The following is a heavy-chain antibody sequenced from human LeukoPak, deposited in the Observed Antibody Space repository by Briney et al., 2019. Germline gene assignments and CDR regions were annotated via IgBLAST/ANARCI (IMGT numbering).Heavy chain of an antibody. V-gene: IGHV3-30*01. D-gene: IGHD2-2*01. CDR1: GFTFSSYA. CDR2: ISYDGSNK. J-gene: IGHJ5*02. Sequence: GGSLRLSCAASGFTFSSYAMHWVRQAPGKGLEWVAVISYDGSNKYYADSVKGRSTISRDNSKNTLYLQMNSLRAEDTAVYYCARERRGYQLPMPVWFDPWGQGTLVTVSS. CDR3: ARERRGYQLPMPVWFDP.